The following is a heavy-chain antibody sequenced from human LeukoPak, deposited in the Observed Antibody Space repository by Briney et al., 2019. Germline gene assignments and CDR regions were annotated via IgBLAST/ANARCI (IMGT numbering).Heavy chain of an antibody. J-gene: IGHJ4*02. CDR2: IRYDGSNK. D-gene: IGHD3-10*01. CDR3: ARYDGSGSPFDY. CDR1: GFTFSSYG. Sequence: GGSLRLSCAASGFTFSSYGMEWVRQAPGKGLEWVAFIRYDGSNKYYAESVKGRFTISRGNSKNTLYLQMNSLRAEDTAVYYCARYDGSGSPFDYWGQGTLVTVSS. V-gene: IGHV3-30*02.